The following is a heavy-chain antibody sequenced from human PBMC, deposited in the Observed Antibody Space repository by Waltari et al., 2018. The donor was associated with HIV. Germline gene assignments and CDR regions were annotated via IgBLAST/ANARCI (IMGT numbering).Heavy chain of an antibody. CDR1: GGSISSSY. J-gene: IGHJ6*02. CDR3: ARDARTWRGYSYYYYGMDV. Sequence: QVQLQESGAGLVKPSETLSLTCTVSGGSISSSYWRWIRQPPGKGMAWIRYIYYSGISNYTPSTNRRAMRSVETPTHQSSLKLSSVTAADTAVYYCARDARTWRGYSYYYYGMDVWGQWITVTVSS. V-gene: IGHV4-59*01. CDR2: IYYSGIS. D-gene: IGHD3-3*01.